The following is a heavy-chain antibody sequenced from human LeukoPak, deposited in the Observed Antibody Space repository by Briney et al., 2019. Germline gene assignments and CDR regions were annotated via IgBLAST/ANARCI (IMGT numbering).Heavy chain of an antibody. CDR2: ISSSSSTI. V-gene: IGHV3-48*04. CDR1: GFTFSSYS. D-gene: IGHD3-10*01. CDR3: ARDFSYYYGSGSYWGLDY. J-gene: IGHJ4*02. Sequence: GGSLRLSCAASGFTFSSYSMNWVRQAPGKGLEWVSYISSSSSTIYYADSVKGRFTISRDNAKNSLYLQMNSLRAEDTAVYYCARDFSYYYGSGSYWGLDYWGQGTLVTVSS.